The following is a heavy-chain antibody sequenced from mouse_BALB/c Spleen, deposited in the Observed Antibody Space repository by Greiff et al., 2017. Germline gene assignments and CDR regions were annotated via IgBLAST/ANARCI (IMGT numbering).Heavy chain of an antibody. CDR2: ISSGGSYT. D-gene: IGHD1-1*01. CDR3: AREKITTKAMDY. Sequence: DVQLVESGGGLVKPGGSLKLSCAASGFTFSSYAMSWVRQSPEKRLEWVAEISSGGSYTYYPDTVTGRFTISRDNAKNTLYLEMSSLRSEDTAMYYCAREKITTKAMDYWGQGTSVTVSS. CDR1: GFTFSSYA. V-gene: IGHV5-9-4*01. J-gene: IGHJ4*01.